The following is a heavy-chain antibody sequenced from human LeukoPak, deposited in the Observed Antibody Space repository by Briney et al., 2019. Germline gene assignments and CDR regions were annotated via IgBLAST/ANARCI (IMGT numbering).Heavy chain of an antibody. Sequence: PSETLSLTCTVSGGSISSYYWSWIRQPPGKGLEWIGEINHSGSTNYNPSLKSRVTISVDTSKNQFSLKLSSVTAADTAVYYCARGPRYDFWSGYYIAWFDPWGQGTLVTVSS. D-gene: IGHD3-3*01. CDR1: GGSISSYY. V-gene: IGHV4-34*01. J-gene: IGHJ5*02. CDR2: INHSGST. CDR3: ARGPRYDFWSGYYIAWFDP.